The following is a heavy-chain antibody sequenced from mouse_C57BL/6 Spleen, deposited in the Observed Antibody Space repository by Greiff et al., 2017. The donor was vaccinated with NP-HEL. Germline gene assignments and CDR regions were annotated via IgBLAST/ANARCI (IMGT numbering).Heavy chain of an antibody. CDR2: ISSGSSTI. D-gene: IGHD1-1*01. Sequence: EVMLVESGGGLVKPGGSLKLSCAASGFTFSDYGMHWVRQAPEKGLEWVAYISSGSSTIYYADTVKGRFTISRDNAKNTLFLQMTSLRSEDTAMYYCARPSYYYGSSYEYAMDYWGQGTSVTVSS. V-gene: IGHV5-17*01. CDR3: ARPSYYYGSSYEYAMDY. CDR1: GFTFSDYG. J-gene: IGHJ4*01.